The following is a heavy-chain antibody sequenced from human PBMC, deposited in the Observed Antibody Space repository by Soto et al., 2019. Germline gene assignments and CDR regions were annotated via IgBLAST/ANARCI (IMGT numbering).Heavy chain of an antibody. CDR3: ARGRDIVVVPAALGPYFDY. D-gene: IGHD2-2*01. Sequence: SVKVSCKASGGTFSSYAISWVRQAPGQGLEWMGGIIPIFGTANYAQKFQGRVTITADESTSTAYMELSSLRSEDTAVYYCARGRDIVVVPAALGPYFDYWGQGTLVTVSS. CDR1: GGTFSSYA. CDR2: IIPIFGTA. J-gene: IGHJ4*02. V-gene: IGHV1-69*13.